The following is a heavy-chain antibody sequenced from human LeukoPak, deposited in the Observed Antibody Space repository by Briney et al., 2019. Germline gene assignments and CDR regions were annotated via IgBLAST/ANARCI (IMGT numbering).Heavy chain of an antibody. D-gene: IGHD5-18*01. Sequence: ASVKVSCKASGGTFSSYAISWVRQAPGQGLEWMGGIIPIFGTANYAQKFQGRVTITADESTSTAYMELNSLRAEDTAVYYCARDRGYSYALASFDYWGQGTLVTVSS. CDR3: ARDRGYSYALASFDY. CDR2: IIPIFGTA. V-gene: IGHV1-69*01. CDR1: GGTFSSYA. J-gene: IGHJ4*02.